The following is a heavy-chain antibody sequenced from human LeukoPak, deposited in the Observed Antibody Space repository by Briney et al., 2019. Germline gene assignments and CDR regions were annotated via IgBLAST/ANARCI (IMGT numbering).Heavy chain of an antibody. CDR1: GGAFSGYY. V-gene: IGHV4-34*01. CDR3: ARGTMTTVTYYFDY. D-gene: IGHD4-17*01. CDR2: INHSGST. J-gene: IGHJ4*02. Sequence: SETLSLTCAVYGGAFSGYYWSWIRQPPGKGLEWIGEINHSGSTNYNPSLKSRVTISVDTSKNQFSLKLSSVTSADTAVYYCARGTMTTVTYYFDYWGQGTLVTVSS.